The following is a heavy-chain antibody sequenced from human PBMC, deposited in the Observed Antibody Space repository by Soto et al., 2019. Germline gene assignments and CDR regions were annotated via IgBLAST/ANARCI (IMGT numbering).Heavy chain of an antibody. CDR2: VYYTGTT. V-gene: IGHV4-59*01. Sequence: SETLSLTCPVSGGSISSYFYIWVRQPPGKGLEWIGSVYYTGTTDYNPSLKSRVTISVDTSKTQFSLNLRSVTAADTAVYYCARDLAAVPRAFDYWGRGTLVTVSS. D-gene: IGHD6-13*01. CDR3: ARDLAAVPRAFDY. J-gene: IGHJ4*02. CDR1: GGSISSYF.